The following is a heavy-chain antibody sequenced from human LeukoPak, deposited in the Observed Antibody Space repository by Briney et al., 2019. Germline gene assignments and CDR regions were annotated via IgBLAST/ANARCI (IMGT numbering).Heavy chain of an antibody. Sequence: SETLSLTCTVSGYSISSGYYWGWIRQPPGKGLEWIGSISHSGSTYYSPSLKSRVAMSVDTSKNQFSLKLSSVTAADTAVYYCARHSEGKRWLQLLFRNWFDPWGQGTLVTVSS. V-gene: IGHV4-38-2*02. CDR2: ISHSGST. CDR3: ARHSEGKRWLQLLFRNWFDP. J-gene: IGHJ5*02. D-gene: IGHD5-24*01. CDR1: GYSISSGYY.